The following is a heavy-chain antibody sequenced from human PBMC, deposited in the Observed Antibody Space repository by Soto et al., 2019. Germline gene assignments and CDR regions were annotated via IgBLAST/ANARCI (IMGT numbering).Heavy chain of an antibody. J-gene: IGHJ4*02. V-gene: IGHV4-30-4*01. Sequence: SETLSLTCTVSGGSISSGDYYWSWIRQPPGKGLEWIGYIYYSGSTYYNPSLKSRVTISVDTSKNQFSLKKSSVTAADTAVYYCARGSSGWRTFDYWGQGTLVTVSS. CDR3: ARGSSGWRTFDY. CDR2: IYYSGST. D-gene: IGHD6-19*01. CDR1: GGSISSGDYY.